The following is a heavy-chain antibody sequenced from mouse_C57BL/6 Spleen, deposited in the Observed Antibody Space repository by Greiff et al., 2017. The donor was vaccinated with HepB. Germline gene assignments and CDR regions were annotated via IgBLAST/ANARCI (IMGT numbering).Heavy chain of an antibody. CDR3: ARDKGYGFDY. Sequence: QVHVKQSGPELVKPGASVKISCKASGYAFSSSWMNWVKQRPGKGLEWIGRIYPGDGDTNYNGKFKGKATLTADKSSSTAYMQLSSLTSEDSAVYFCARDKGYGFDYWGQGTTLTVSS. J-gene: IGHJ2*01. CDR1: GYAFSSSW. V-gene: IGHV1-82*01. CDR2: IYPGDGDT. D-gene: IGHD2-2*01.